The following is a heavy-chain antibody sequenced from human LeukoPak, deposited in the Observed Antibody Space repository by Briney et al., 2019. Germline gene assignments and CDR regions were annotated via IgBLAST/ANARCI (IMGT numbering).Heavy chain of an antibody. D-gene: IGHD4-17*01. Sequence: ASVKVSCKASGYTFTSYAMHWVRQAPGQRLEWMGWINAGNGDTKYSQKFQGRVTITRDTSASTAFMELSSLRSEDTAVYCCARGYGDYVWYFDLWGRGTLVTVSS. V-gene: IGHV1-3*01. CDR2: INAGNGDT. CDR1: GYTFTSYA. CDR3: ARGYGDYVWYFDL. J-gene: IGHJ2*01.